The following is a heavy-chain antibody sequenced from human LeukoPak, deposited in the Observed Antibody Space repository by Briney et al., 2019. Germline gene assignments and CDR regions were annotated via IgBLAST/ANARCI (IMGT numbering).Heavy chain of an antibody. CDR3: AKDAQRGFDYSNSLEY. V-gene: IGHV3-33*03. CDR1: GFTYNHYG. Sequence: PGRSLRLSCAASGFTYNHYGMHWVRQAPGKGLEWVAVIWSDGTEKYYADAVKGRFTVSRDDSRNTLYLQMNSRRGEDTAVYYCAKDAQRGFDYSNSLEYWGQGTLVTVSS. J-gene: IGHJ4*02. D-gene: IGHD4-11*01. CDR2: IWSDGTEK.